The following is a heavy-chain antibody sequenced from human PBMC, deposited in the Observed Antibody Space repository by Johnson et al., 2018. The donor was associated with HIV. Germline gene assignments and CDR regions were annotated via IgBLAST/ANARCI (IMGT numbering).Heavy chain of an antibody. CDR2: IKQDGSEK. CDR3: ARDQEWELRLTWGGFDL. D-gene: IGHD1-26*01. V-gene: IGHV3-7*05. CDR1: YW. Sequence: YWMSWVRQAPGKGLEWVANIKQDGSEKYYVGSVKGRFTISRDNAEKSLYLQMNSLRAEDTAVYYCARDQEWELRLTWGGFDLWGQGTMVAVSS. J-gene: IGHJ3*01.